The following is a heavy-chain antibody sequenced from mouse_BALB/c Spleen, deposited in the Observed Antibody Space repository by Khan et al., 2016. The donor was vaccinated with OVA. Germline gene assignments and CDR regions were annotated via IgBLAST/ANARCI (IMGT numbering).Heavy chain of an antibody. D-gene: IGHD2-1*01. V-gene: IGHV2-9*02. J-gene: IGHJ4*01. CDR3: ARETADYGNYEARDY. CDR1: GFSLSNFG. CDR2: IWAGGST. Sequence: VQLQESGPGLVAPSQSLSITCTVSGFSLSNFGVNWVRQPPGKGLEWLGIIWAGGSTNYNSALMSKLSITKDNAQSQVFLKMNSLQTDDTAMYYCARETADYGNYEARDYWGQGISVTVSS.